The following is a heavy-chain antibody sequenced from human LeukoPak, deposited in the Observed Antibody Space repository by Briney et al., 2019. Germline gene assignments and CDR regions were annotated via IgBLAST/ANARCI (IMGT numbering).Heavy chain of an antibody. V-gene: IGHV1-18*04. J-gene: IGHJ6*04. CDR2: ISAYNGNT. D-gene: IGHD2-15*01. CDR3: ARDPLYCSGGSCYAVSYYYYGMDV. CDR1: GYTFTSYG. Sequence: GASVKVSCKASGYTFTSYGISWVRQAPGQGLEWMGWISAYNGNTNYAQKLQDRVTMTTDTSTSTAYMELRSLRSDDTAVYYCARDPLYCSGGSCYAVSYYYYGMDVWGKGTTVTVSS.